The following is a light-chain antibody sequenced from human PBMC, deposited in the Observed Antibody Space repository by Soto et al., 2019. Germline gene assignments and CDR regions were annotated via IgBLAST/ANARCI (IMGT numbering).Light chain of an antibody. CDR2: DAS. CDR3: QQSYSTPWT. Sequence: DIQMTQSPSSLSASVGDRVTITCRASQSISTYLNWYQQKPGRAPKLLVYDASSLQSGVPSRFTGSGSGTDFTLTITSLQPEDFATYHCQQSYSTPWTFGQGTKVEIK. CDR1: QSISTY. J-gene: IGKJ1*01. V-gene: IGKV1-39*01.